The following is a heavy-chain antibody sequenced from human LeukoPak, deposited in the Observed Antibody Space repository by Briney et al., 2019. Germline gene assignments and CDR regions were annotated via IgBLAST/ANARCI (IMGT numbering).Heavy chain of an antibody. Sequence: GGSLRLSCAASGFTFSSYEMNWVRQAPGKGLEWVSYISSSGSTIYYADSAKGRFTISRDNAKNSLYLQMNSLRAEDTAVYYCAGGPIVPYFDYWGQGTLITVSS. J-gene: IGHJ4*02. CDR1: GFTFSSYE. CDR2: ISSSGSTI. CDR3: AGGPIVPYFDY. V-gene: IGHV3-48*03. D-gene: IGHD1-26*01.